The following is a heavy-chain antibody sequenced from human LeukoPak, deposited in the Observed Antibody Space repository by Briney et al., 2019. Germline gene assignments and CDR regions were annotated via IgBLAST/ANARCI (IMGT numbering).Heavy chain of an antibody. CDR2: ISSSSSTI. J-gene: IGHJ6*03. Sequence: PGGSLRLSCAASGFTFSSYSMNWVRQAPGKGLEWVSYISSSSSTIYYADSVKGRFTISRDNAKNSLYLQMNSLRAEDTAVYYCASTYYDFIMDVWGEGTTVTVSS. CDR1: GFTFSSYS. CDR3: ASTYYDFIMDV. V-gene: IGHV3-48*04. D-gene: IGHD3-3*01.